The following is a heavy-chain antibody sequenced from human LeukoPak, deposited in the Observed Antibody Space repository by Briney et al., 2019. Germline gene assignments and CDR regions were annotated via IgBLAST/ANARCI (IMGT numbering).Heavy chain of an antibody. CDR1: GFTFSTFS. CDR3: AFVPRAYYYYMDV. J-gene: IGHJ6*03. V-gene: IGHV3-21*06. CDR2: ISSGSAHI. D-gene: IGHD6-6*01. Sequence: GGSLRLSCAGSGFTFSTFSFNWVRQAPGKGLERVSSISSGSAHIYYADSVKGRFTISRDNAKNSLFLQMNSLRAEDTAIYYCAFVPRAYYYYMDVWGKGTTVTVSS.